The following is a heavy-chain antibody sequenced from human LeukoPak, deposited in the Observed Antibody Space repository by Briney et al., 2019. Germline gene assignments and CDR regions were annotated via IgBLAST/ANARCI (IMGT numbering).Heavy chain of an antibody. CDR2: ISSSSSYI. V-gene: IGHV3-21*01. CDR1: GFTFSSYS. J-gene: IGHJ6*02. Sequence: GGSLRLSCAASGFTFSSYSMNWVRQAPGKGLEWVSSISSSSSYIYYADSVKGRFTISRDNAKNSLYLQMNSLRAEDTGVYYCARIWVAVLPADGMDVWGLGTTVTVSS. CDR3: ARIWVAVLPADGMDV. D-gene: IGHD2-2*01.